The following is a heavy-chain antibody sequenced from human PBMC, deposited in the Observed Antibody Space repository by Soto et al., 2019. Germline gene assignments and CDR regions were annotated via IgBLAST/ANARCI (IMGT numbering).Heavy chain of an antibody. CDR1: GYNFTTYA. J-gene: IGHJ6*03. V-gene: IGHV1-3*04. D-gene: IGHD3-10*01. CDR2: INTGKGNT. Sequence: QVQFVQSGAEVKKPGASVKVSCKASGYNFTTYAIHWVRQAPGQRLEWMGWINTGKGNTKYSQKFQGRVTITRDTSASTAYMALSSRRSGDTAVYYCARGLILWFGELSRRGGYYYDMDVWGKGTTVTISS. CDR3: ARGLILWFGELSRRGGYYYDMDV.